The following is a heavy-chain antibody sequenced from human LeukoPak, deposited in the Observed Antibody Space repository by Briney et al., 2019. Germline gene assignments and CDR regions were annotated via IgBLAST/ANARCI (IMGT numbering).Heavy chain of an antibody. CDR1: GYTFSLYY. CDR3: ARDAGSSWHN. D-gene: IGHD6-13*01. Sequence: ASVKVSCKASGYTFSLYYLHWVRQAPGQGPEWMGMINPGDGSTTYRQKFQGRVTMTRDMSTRTVYMELSGLRFDDTAVYYCARDAGSSWHNWGQGTLLTVSS. CDR2: INPGDGST. J-gene: IGHJ4*02. V-gene: IGHV1-46*01.